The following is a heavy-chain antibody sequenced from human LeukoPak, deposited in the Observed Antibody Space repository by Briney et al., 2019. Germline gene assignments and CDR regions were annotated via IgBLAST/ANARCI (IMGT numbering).Heavy chain of an antibody. J-gene: IGHJ4*02. CDR1: GATFSSYA. Sequence: SVKLCCKASGATFSSYAISWVRQAPGQGLEWMGGIIPIFGTANYAQKFQGRVTITAYKSTSTAYVELRSLRSEDTGVYYCARSSRTDGYKYFDYWGQGTLVTVSS. V-gene: IGHV1-69*06. CDR2: IIPIFGTA. D-gene: IGHD5-24*01. CDR3: ARSSRTDGYKYFDY.